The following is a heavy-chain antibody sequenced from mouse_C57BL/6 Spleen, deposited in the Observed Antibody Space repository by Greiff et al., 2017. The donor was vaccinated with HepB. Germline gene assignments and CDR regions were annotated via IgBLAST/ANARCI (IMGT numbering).Heavy chain of an antibody. Sequence: VQLQQSGAELVKPGASVKMSCKASGYTFTSYWITWVKQRPGQGLEWIGDIYPGSGSTNYNEKFKSKATLTVDTSSSTAYMQLSSLTSEDSAVYSCASPLTTVVATDWYFDVWGTGTTVTVSS. D-gene: IGHD1-1*01. V-gene: IGHV1-55*01. CDR2: IYPGSGST. CDR1: GYTFTSYW. J-gene: IGHJ1*03. CDR3: ASPLTTVVATDWYFDV.